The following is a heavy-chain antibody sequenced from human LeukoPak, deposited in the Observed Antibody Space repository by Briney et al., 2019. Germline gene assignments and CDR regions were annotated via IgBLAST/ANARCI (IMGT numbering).Heavy chain of an antibody. CDR1: NYIFASYG. CDR2: ISTYNGDT. Sequence: ASVKVSCKTSNYIFASYGISWLRQAPGQGLEWMGWISTYNGDTKFAQNLQGRLTVTTDTSTRTVYMELRSLRSDDTALYYCARAGRTSTRVFDNWGQGTLVTVSS. CDR3: ARAGRTSTRVFDN. J-gene: IGHJ4*02. D-gene: IGHD2-2*01. V-gene: IGHV1-18*04.